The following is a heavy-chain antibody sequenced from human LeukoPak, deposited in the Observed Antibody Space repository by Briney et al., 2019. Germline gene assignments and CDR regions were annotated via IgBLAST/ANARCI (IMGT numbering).Heavy chain of an antibody. CDR3: AGTYYYDSSGYYLDY. CDR1: GGTFSSYA. D-gene: IGHD3-22*01. Sequence: SVKVSRKASGGTFSSYAISWVRQAPGQGLEWMGGIIPIFGTANYAQKFQGRVTITADESTSTAYMELSSLRSEDTAVYYCAGTYYYDSSGYYLDYWGQGTLVTVSS. CDR2: IIPIFGTA. V-gene: IGHV1-69*13. J-gene: IGHJ4*02.